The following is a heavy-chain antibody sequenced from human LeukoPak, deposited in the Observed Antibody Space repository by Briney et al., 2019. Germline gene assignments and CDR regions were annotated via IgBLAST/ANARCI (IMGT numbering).Heavy chain of an antibody. D-gene: IGHD6-25*01. J-gene: IGHJ5*02. CDR1: GFTFSSYE. V-gene: IGHV3-48*03. Sequence: PGGSLRLSCAASGFTFSSYEMNWVRQAPGEGLEWVSYISSSGSTIYYADSVKGRFTISRDNAKNSLYLQMNSLRAEDTAVYYCAKDRLHIWFDPWGQGTLVTVSS. CDR2: ISSSGSTI. CDR3: AKDRLHIWFDP.